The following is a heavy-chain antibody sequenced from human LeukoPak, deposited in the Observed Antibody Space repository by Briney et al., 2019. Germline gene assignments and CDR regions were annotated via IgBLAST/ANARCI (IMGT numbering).Heavy chain of an antibody. Sequence: AINTPGGGTYYADSVKGRVTISRDNSKNTLYLQMNSLRAEDTALYYCARDKSSGYYYFDYWGQGTLVTVSS. D-gene: IGHD3-22*01. CDR2: INTPGGGT. J-gene: IGHJ4*02. CDR3: ARDKSSGYYYFDY. V-gene: IGHV3-23*01.